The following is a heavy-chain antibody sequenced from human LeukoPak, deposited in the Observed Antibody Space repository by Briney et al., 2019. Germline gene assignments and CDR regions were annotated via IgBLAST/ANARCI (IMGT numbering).Heavy chain of an antibody. CDR1: GGSISSYY. CDR2: IYYSGST. J-gene: IGHJ4*02. V-gene: IGHV4-59*01. D-gene: IGHD5-12*01. CDR3: ARGPNLVANDY. Sequence: SETLSLTCTVSGGSISSYYWSWIRQPPGKGLEWIGYIYYSGSTNYNPSLKSRVTISVDTSKNQFSLRLSSVTAADTAVYYCARGPNLVANDYWGQGTLVTVSS.